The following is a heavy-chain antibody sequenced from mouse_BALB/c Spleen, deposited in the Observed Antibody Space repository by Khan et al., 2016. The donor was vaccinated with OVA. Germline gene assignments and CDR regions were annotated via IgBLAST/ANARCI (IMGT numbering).Heavy chain of an antibody. Sequence: EVQLVESGGGLVQPKGSLKLSCAASGFTFNTYAMNWVRQAPGKGLEWVARIRSKSNNYATYYADSVKVRFTISRDDSQSMLYLQMNNLKTEDTAMYYCVKIYDGYYYAMDYWGQETSGTVSS. V-gene: IGHV10-1*02. CDR2: IRSKSNNYAT. CDR3: VKIYDGYYYAMDY. J-gene: IGHJ4*01. D-gene: IGHD2-3*01. CDR1: GFTFNTYA.